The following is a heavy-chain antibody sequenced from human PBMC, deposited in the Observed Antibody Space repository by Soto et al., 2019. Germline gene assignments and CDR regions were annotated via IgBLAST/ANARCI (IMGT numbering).Heavy chain of an antibody. D-gene: IGHD6-13*01. Sequence: PXEFLKISFKGSGYSFASYWIGWVRQIPGKGLEWMGIIYPGDSDTRYSPSFQGQVTISADKSISTAYLQWSSLKASDTAMYYCARLRYTRIAAAGIGYWGQGTLVTVSS. V-gene: IGHV5-51*01. CDR3: ARLRYTRIAAAGIGY. J-gene: IGHJ4*02. CDR2: IYPGDSDT. CDR1: GYSFASYW.